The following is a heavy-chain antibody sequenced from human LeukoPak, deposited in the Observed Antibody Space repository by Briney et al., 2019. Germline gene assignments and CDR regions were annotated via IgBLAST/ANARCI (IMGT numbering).Heavy chain of an antibody. J-gene: IGHJ4*02. V-gene: IGHV3-66*01. CDR1: GFTVSSSY. D-gene: IGHD1-26*01. CDR2: IYGGGNT. Sequence: GGSLRLSCAASGFTVSSSYMNWVRQAPGKGLEWISVIYGGGNTDYADSVKGRFTISRDNSKNTLYLQMNSLRAEDTAVYYCARGYSGSDDDYWGQGTLVTVSS. CDR3: ARGYSGSDDDY.